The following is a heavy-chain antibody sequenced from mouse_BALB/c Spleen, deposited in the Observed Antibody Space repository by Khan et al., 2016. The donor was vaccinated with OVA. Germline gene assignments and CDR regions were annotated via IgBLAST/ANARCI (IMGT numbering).Heavy chain of an antibody. CDR1: GYTFTDYV. J-gene: IGHJ1*01. CDR3: TREGVSNLVRYFGG. D-gene: IGHD2-5*01. Sequence: QVRLQQSGPELVKPGASVKMSCKASGYTFTDYVISWVKRRTGQGLEWIGEIYPGSDSGYYNEKFKGKATLTADKSSNTAYMQLSSLTSEDSAVSFCTREGVSNLVRYFGGLGAGTTVTVSS. V-gene: IGHV1-81*01. CDR2: IYPGSDSG.